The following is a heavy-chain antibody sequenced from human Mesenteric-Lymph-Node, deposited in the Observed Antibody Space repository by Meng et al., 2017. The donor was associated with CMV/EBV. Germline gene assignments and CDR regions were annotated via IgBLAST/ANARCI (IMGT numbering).Heavy chain of an antibody. CDR3: AKDEGYYGVWSGYVNY. J-gene: IGHJ4*02. CDR1: GFTCSLNG. CDR2: VYYDGNNK. V-gene: IGHV3-30*18. D-gene: IGHD3-3*01. Sequence: GFTCSLNGRYWVRQAPGKGLEWVAVVYYDGNNKHYADSVKGRFTISRDNSRDTLYLQMSSLRAEDTAVYYCAKDEGYYGVWSGYVNYWGQGTLVTVSS.